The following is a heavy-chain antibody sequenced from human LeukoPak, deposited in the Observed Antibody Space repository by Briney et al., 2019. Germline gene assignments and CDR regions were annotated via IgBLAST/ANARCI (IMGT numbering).Heavy chain of an antibody. V-gene: IGHV1-18*01. CDR1: GYTFTSYG. J-gene: IGHJ4*02. CDR2: ISAYNGNT. D-gene: IGHD3-3*01. CDR3: ARGFYYDFWSGYYKYYFDY. Sequence: GASVKVSCKASGYTFTSYGISWVRQAPGQGLEWMGWISAYNGNTNYAQKLQGRVTMTTDTSTSTAYMELRSLRSDDTAVHYCARGFYYDFWSGYYKYYFDYWGQGTLVTVSS.